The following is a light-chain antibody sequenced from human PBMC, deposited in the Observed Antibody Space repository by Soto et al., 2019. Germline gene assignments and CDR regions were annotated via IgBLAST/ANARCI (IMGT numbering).Light chain of an antibody. CDR3: QAWDSSTVV. CDR1: KLGDKY. J-gene: IGLJ2*01. V-gene: IGLV3-1*01. CDR2: QHS. Sequence: SYELTQPPSVSVSPGQTASITCSGDKLGDKYACWYQQKPGQSPVLVIYQHSKRPSGIPERFSGSNSGNTATLTISGTQARDEADYYCQAWDSSTVVFGGGTKLTVL.